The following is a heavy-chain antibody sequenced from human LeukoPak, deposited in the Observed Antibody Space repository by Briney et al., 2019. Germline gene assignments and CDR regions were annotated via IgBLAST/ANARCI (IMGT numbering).Heavy chain of an antibody. CDR1: GYTFTGYY. CDR2: INPNSGGT. Sequence: ASVKVSRKASGYTFTGYYMNWVRQAPGQGLEWMGWINPNSGGTNYAQKFQGRGTMTRDTSISTAYMELSRLRSDDTAVYYCASLLDRAGLLNYYDSSGYYGWGQGTLV. D-gene: IGHD3-22*01. J-gene: IGHJ4*02. CDR3: ASLLDRAGLLNYYDSSGYYG. V-gene: IGHV1-2*02.